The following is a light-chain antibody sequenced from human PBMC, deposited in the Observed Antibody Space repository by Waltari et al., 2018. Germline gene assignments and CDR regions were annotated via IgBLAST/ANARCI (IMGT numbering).Light chain of an antibody. J-gene: IGKJ5*01. Sequence: DIQMAQSPATLYPPVGDVVTITCRASQSITNWLAWDQQKPGKVPKLLIYKPSTLQTGVPSRFVGSGVGTTFSHTISGLQPYDFATYYCQHYSIYSMTFGQGTRLHI. CDR2: KPS. CDR1: QSITNW. V-gene: IGKV1-5*03. CDR3: QHYSIYSMT.